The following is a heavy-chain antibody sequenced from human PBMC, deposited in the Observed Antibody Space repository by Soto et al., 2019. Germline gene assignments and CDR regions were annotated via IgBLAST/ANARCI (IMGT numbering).Heavy chain of an antibody. V-gene: IGHV3-7*01. D-gene: IGHD3-16*01. CDR1: EFTFSTYW. J-gene: IGHJ4*02. Sequence: EVQLVESGGGLVQPGGSLRLSCAASEFTFSTYWMTWVRQPRGKGLEWVANMDHEGSETDYVDSVRGRFTVSRDNAKNSLYVQLNSLRVEDTAVYYCVCGGNFFIYWGQGTLVTVSP. CDR2: MDHEGSET. CDR3: VCGGNFFIY.